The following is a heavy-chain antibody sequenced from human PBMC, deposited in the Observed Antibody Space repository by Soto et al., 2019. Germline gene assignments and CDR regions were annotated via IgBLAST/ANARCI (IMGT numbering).Heavy chain of an antibody. V-gene: IGHV4-31*03. J-gene: IGHJ4*03. CDR2: IHYSGST. CDR1: GASIRRGGYY. D-gene: IGHD2-15*01. Sequence: QVQLQESGPGLVKPSETLSLTCTVSGASIRRGGYYWSWIRQHPGKGLEWIGYIHYSGSTYYNPSLKIRVTISMDTSESQFSLRLTSVTAADTAVYYCASADCSGGSCYAAYWGQGILVTVSS. CDR3: ASADCSGGSCYAAY.